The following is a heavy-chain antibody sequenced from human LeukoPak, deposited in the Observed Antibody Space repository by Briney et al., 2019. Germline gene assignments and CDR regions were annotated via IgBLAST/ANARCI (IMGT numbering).Heavy chain of an antibody. CDR3: ASQRVWFGDTRGYFDY. D-gene: IGHD3-10*01. V-gene: IGHV1-2*02. CDR1: GYTFTVYY. J-gene: IGHJ4*02. Sequence: ASVTVSFKCSGYTFTVYYMHWLRQPPGQGLEWMGLIHPYSGGTNYAQKFQGRVTMTRDTSISTAYMELSRLRSDDTAVYYCASQRVWFGDTRGYFDYWGQGTLVTVPS. CDR2: IHPYSGGT.